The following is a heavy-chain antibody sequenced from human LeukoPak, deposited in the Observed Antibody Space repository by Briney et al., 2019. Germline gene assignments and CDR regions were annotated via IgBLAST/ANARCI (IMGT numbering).Heavy chain of an antibody. CDR2: ISSRSSYI. CDR1: GFTFSSYS. Sequence: GGSLRLSCAASGFTFSSYSMNWVRQAPGKGLEWVSSISSRSSYIYYADSVKGRFTISRDNAKNSLYLQMNTLRAEDTAVYYCARPAPLYYDSSGYTGAFDIWGQGTMVTVSS. CDR3: ARPAPLYYDSSGYTGAFDI. V-gene: IGHV3-21*01. J-gene: IGHJ3*02. D-gene: IGHD3-22*01.